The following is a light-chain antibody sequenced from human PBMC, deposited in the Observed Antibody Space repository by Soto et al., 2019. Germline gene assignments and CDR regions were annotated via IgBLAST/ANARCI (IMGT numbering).Light chain of an antibody. CDR1: SSDIGTYKY. Sequence: QSVLTQPASVSGSPGQSITISCTGTSSDIGTYKYVSWYQQHPGKAPKVLIYEVSNRPSGVSSRFSGSKSGNTASLTISGLQAEDEAEYYCSSYTISSTVLFGGGTQLTVL. J-gene: IGLJ2*01. V-gene: IGLV2-14*01. CDR3: SSYTISSTVL. CDR2: EVS.